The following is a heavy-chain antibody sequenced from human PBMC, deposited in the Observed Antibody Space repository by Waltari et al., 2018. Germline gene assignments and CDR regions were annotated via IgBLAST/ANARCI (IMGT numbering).Heavy chain of an antibody. CDR3: ARAPGNYYYMDV. J-gene: IGHJ6*03. Sequence: EVQLVETGGGLIQPGGSLRLSCAASGFTVSSNYMSWVRQAPGKGLEWVSVIYSGGSTYYADSGKGRFTISRDNSKNTLYLQMNSLRAEDTAVYYCARAPGNYYYMDVWGKGTTVTVSS. CDR2: IYSGGST. V-gene: IGHV3-53*02. CDR1: GFTVSSNY.